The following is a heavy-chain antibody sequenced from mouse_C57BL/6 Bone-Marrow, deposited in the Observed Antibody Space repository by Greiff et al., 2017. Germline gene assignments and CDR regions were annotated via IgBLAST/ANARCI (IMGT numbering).Heavy chain of an antibody. CDR2: IWSGGST. Sequence: QVQLQQSGPGLVQPSQSLSISCTVSGFSLTSYGVHWVRQPPGKGLEWLGVIWSGGSTDYNAAFLSRLSISKDNSKSQVFFKMNSLQADDTAIDYGAREGGSMVPWFAYWGQGTLVTVSA. V-gene: IGHV2-2*01. D-gene: IGHD1-1*02. CDR3: AREGGSMVPWFAY. CDR1: GFSLTSYG. J-gene: IGHJ3*01.